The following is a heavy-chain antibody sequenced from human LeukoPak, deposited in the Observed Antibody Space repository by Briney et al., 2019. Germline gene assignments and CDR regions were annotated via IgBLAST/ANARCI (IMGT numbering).Heavy chain of an antibody. Sequence: PGGSLRLSCAASGFTVSSNYMSWVRQAPGKGLEWVSIIYSGGSTYYADSVKGRFTISSDNSKNTVYLQMNSLRAEDAAVYYCARDQTYSGSGIYTFFDSWGQGILVTVSS. CDR1: GFTVSSNY. CDR3: ARDQTYSGSGIYTFFDS. V-gene: IGHV3-53*01. J-gene: IGHJ4*02. D-gene: IGHD3-10*01. CDR2: IYSGGST.